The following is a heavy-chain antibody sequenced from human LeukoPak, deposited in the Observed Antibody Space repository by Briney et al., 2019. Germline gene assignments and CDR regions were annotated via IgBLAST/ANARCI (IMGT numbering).Heavy chain of an antibody. Sequence: PGRSLRLSCAASGFTFSGYGMHWVRQAPGKGLEWVSGTWYHGNNKYYADSVKGRFTISRDNSKNTLYLQMNSLRAEDTAVYYCARDLVSSSSSRDYYYAVDVWGQGTTVTVSS. D-gene: IGHD6-6*01. CDR2: TWYHGNNK. V-gene: IGHV3-33*01. CDR3: ARDLVSSSSSRDYYYAVDV. CDR1: GFTFSGYG. J-gene: IGHJ6*02.